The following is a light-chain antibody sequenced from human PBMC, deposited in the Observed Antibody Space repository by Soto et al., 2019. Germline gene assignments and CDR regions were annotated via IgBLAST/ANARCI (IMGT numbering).Light chain of an antibody. V-gene: IGKV2-30*01. CDR1: QSLVYSDGIAY. Sequence: DVVMTHSPLSLPVTLGQPASISCSSNQSLVYSDGIAYFSWFQQRPGRSPRRLIYKVSNRDSGVPARFSGSGSGTDFALKISRLEADDVGVYYCMQATHWPITFGQGTRLEIK. CDR2: KVS. J-gene: IGKJ5*01. CDR3: MQATHWPIT.